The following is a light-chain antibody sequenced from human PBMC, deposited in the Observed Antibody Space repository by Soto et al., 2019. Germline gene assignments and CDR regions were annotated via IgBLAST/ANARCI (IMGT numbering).Light chain of an antibody. J-gene: IGKJ2*01. CDR2: GAS. Sequence: EIVLTQSPGTLSLSPGERATLSCRASQSVSRSYLAWYQQKPGQAPRLLIYGASSRATGIPDRFSGSGSGTVFTLTISRLEPEDFVVYYCQQYGSSPYTFGQGPKLEIK. CDR3: QQYGSSPYT. V-gene: IGKV3-20*01. CDR1: QSVSRSY.